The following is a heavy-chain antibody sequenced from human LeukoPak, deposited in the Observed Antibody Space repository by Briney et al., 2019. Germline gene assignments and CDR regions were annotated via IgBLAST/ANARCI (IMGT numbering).Heavy chain of an antibody. J-gene: IGHJ6*02. D-gene: IGHD6-13*01. CDR1: GFTFSSYA. CDR2: IPYDGSNK. CDR3: ARVGQQLDRGYYYYGMDV. V-gene: IGHV3-30-3*01. Sequence: PGRSLRLSCAASGFTFSSYAMHWVRQAPGKGLEWVAVIPYDGSNKYYADSVKGRFTISRDNSKNTLYLQMNSLRAEDTAVYYCARVGQQLDRGYYYYGMDVWGQGTTVTVSS.